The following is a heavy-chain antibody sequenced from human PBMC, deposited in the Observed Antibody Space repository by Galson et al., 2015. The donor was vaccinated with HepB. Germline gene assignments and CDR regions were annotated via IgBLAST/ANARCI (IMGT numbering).Heavy chain of an antibody. CDR3: VKGRGYNYGFGDS. CDR2: ISASGFST. J-gene: IGHJ4*02. D-gene: IGHD5-18*01. CDR1: RFSFNNYA. V-gene: IGHV3-23*01. Sequence: SLRLSCAASRFSFNNYAMSWVRQAPEKGLEWVSVISASGFSTFYADSVKGRFTISRDNSENRLFLQMSSLGAEDTAVYYCVKGRGYNYGFGDSWGQGTLVTVSS.